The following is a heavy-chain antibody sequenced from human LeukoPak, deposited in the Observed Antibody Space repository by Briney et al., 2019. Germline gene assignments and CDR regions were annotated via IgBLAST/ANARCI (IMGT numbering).Heavy chain of an antibody. CDR2: TYYRSKWYN. CDR1: GDSVSSNSAA. V-gene: IGHV6-1*01. Sequence: SQTLSLTCAISGDSVSSNSAAWNWIRQSPSRGLEWLGRTYYRSKWYNDYAVSVKSRITINPDTSKNQFSLQLNSVTPEDTAVYYCARDLPSYSSSWEQGDDAFDIWGQGTMVTVSS. D-gene: IGHD6-13*01. CDR3: ARDLPSYSSSWEQGDDAFDI. J-gene: IGHJ3*02.